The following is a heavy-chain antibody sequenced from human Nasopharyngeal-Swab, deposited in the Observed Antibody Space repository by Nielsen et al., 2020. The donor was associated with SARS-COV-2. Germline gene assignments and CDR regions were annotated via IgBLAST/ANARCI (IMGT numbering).Heavy chain of an antibody. CDR2: IGTAGDT. CDR3: ARALTGDRRYYYYSMDV. D-gene: IGHD7-27*01. V-gene: IGHV3-13*01. J-gene: IGHJ6*02. Sequence: GESLKISCAASGFTFSSYDMHWVRQATGKGLEWVSAIGTAGDTYYPGSVKGRFTISRENAKNSLYLQMNSLRAGDTAVYYCARALTGDRRYYYYSMDVWGQGTTVTVSS. CDR1: GFTFSSYD.